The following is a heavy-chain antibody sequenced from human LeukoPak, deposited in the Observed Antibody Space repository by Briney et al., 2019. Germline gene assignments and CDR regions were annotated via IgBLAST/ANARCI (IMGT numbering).Heavy chain of an antibody. CDR2: IYYSGST. J-gene: IGHJ4*02. V-gene: IGHV4-59*01. Sequence: SETLSLTCTVSGGSITNYYWSWIRQPPGKGLEWIGYIYYSGSTNYNPSLKSRVTISIDTSKNQFSLKLSSVTAADTAVYFCARDLGYCSSTTCYFDFWGQGTLVTVSS. CDR3: ARDLGYCSSTTCYFDF. D-gene: IGHD2-2*01. CDR1: GGSITNYY.